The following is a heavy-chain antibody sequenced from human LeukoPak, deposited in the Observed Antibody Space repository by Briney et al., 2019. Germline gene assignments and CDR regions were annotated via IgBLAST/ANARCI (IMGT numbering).Heavy chain of an antibody. V-gene: IGHV4-4*02. CDR3: AREDPDRKIDY. CDR2: IYHSGIT. J-gene: IGHJ4*02. CDR1: GGSISSTYW. D-gene: IGHD1-14*01. Sequence: SETLSLTCDVSGGSISSTYWWTWVRQSPGKGLERIGEIYHSGITNYNPSLKSRVTMSVDKPKNHFSLKLSSVTAADTAVYYCAREDPDRKIDYWGQGTLVTVSS.